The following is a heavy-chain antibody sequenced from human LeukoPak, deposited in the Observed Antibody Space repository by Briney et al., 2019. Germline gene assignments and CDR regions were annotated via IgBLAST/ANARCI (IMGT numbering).Heavy chain of an antibody. V-gene: IGHV1-8*01. Sequence: ASVKVSCKASGYTFTSYDINWVRQATGQGLEWMGWMNPNSGNTGYAQKFQGRVTMTRNTSISTAYMELSSLRSEDTAVCYCARGHWIYYDSSGYYPDYWGQGTLVTVSS. CDR1: GYTFTSYD. D-gene: IGHD3-22*01. CDR2: MNPNSGNT. CDR3: ARGHWIYYDSSGYYPDY. J-gene: IGHJ4*02.